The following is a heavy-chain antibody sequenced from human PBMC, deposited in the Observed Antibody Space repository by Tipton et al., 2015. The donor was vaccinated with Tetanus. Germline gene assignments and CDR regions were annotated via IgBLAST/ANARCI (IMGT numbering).Heavy chain of an antibody. CDR3: ARGNRGSSWYL. Sequence: QLVQSGAEVKKPGASVKVSCKASGYTFTSYGLNWVRQATGQGLEWLGYMDPKTGRAAYGQRFQGRVTMTSNISITTAYMELRNLRSDDTAVYYCARGNRGSSWYLWGQGTLVTVSS. CDR1: GYTFTSYG. J-gene: IGHJ4*02. V-gene: IGHV1-8*02. CDR2: MDPKTGRA. D-gene: IGHD6-13*01.